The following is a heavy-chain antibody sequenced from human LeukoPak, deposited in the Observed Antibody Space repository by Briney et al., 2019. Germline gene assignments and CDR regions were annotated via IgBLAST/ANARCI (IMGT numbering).Heavy chain of an antibody. CDR2: INPSGGST. CDR3: ARGYGSGSYYLLYYFDY. J-gene: IGHJ4*02. CDR1: GYTFTTYY. D-gene: IGHD3-10*01. V-gene: IGHV1-46*01. Sequence: ASVKVSCKASGYTFTTYYMLWVRQAPGQGREWMGIINPSGGSTSYAQKFQGRVTMTRDTSTSTVYMELSSLRSEDTAVYYCARGYGSGSYYLLYYFDYWGQGTLVTVSS.